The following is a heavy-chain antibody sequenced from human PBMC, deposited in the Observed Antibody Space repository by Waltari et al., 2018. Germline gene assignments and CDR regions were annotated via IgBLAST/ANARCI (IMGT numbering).Heavy chain of an antibody. CDR1: GGSISSGGYY. Sequence: QFQLQQSGPGLVKPSQTLSLTCTVSGGSISSGGYYWRWIRQHPGKGLEWIGYIYYRGSTYYNPSLKSRVTISVDTSKNQFSLKLSSGTAAETAVYYCARDMKGELFLDYWGQGTLVTVSS. D-gene: IGHD3-10*01. J-gene: IGHJ4*02. CDR3: ARDMKGELFLDY. CDR2: IYYRGST. V-gene: IGHV4-31*03.